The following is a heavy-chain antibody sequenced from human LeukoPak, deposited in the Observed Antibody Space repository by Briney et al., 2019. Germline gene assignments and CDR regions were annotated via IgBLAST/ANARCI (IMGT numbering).Heavy chain of an antibody. J-gene: IGHJ4*02. D-gene: IGHD3-22*01. Sequence: GASVTVSCKASGYTFTGYYMHWVRQAPGQGLGWMGWTNPNSGGTNYAQKFQGRVTMTRDTSISTAYMELSRLRSDDTAVYYCARDSYDYDSSGYSFDYWGQGTLVTVSS. V-gene: IGHV1-2*02. CDR1: GYTFTGYY. CDR2: TNPNSGGT. CDR3: ARDSYDYDSSGYSFDY.